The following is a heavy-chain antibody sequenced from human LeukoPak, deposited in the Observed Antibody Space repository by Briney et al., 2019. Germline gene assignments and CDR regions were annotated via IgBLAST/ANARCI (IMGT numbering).Heavy chain of an antibody. J-gene: IGHJ4*02. CDR2: ISGGNGST. CDR1: GFTFSSYA. D-gene: IGHD1-14*01. Sequence: PGGSLRLSCAASGFTFSSYAMSWVRQAPGKGLEWVSTISGGNGSTYYAVSVKGRFTISRDNSKNTVYLQMNSLRAEDTAVYYCAKPAKTDYADYWGQGTLVTVTS. V-gene: IGHV3-23*01. CDR3: AKPAKTDYADY.